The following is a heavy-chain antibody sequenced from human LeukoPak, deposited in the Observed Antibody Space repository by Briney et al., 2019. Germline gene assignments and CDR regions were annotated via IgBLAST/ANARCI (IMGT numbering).Heavy chain of an antibody. CDR1: GYTFTSYV. J-gene: IGHJ4*02. CDR2: ISAYNGNT. CDR3: ARQSAYYYDSSGYSLYYFDY. V-gene: IGHV1-18*01. D-gene: IGHD3-22*01. Sequence: GASVKVSCKASGYTFTSYVISWVRQAPGQGLEWMGWISAYNGNTNYAQKLQGRVTMTTDTSTSTAYMELRSLRSDDTAVYYCARQSAYYYDSSGYSLYYFDYWGQGTLVTVSS.